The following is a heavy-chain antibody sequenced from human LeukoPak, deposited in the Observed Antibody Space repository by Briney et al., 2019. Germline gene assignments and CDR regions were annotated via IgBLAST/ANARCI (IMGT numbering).Heavy chain of an antibody. CDR1: GGTFSSYA. V-gene: IGHV1-69*05. D-gene: IGHD5-24*01. Sequence: SVKASCKASGGTFSSYAISWVRQAPGQGLEWMGGIIPIFGTVNYAQKFQGRVTITTDESTSTAYMELSSLRSEDTAVYYCATGDGYSFDYWGQGTLVTVSS. CDR2: IIPIFGTV. CDR3: ATGDGYSFDY. J-gene: IGHJ4*02.